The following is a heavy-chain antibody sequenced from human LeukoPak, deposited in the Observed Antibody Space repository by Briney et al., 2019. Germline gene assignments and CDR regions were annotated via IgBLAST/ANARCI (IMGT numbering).Heavy chain of an antibody. CDR3: ARRPVLGQSGGWYFDL. J-gene: IGHJ2*01. D-gene: IGHD3-10*02. Sequence: PSETLSLTCTVSGGSISSSSYYWGWIRQPPGKGLEWIGSIYYSGSTYYNPSLKSRVTISVDTSKNQFSLKLSSVTAADTAVYYCARRPVLGQSGGWYFDLWGRGTLVTVSS. V-gene: IGHV4-39*07. CDR2: IYYSGST. CDR1: GGSISSSSYY.